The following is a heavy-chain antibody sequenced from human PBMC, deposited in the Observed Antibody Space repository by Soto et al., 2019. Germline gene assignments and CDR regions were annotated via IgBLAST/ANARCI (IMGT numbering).Heavy chain of an antibody. D-gene: IGHD2-15*01. V-gene: IGHV1-18*04. CDR2: ISAYNGNT. CDR1: GYTFTSYG. Sequence: QVQLVQSGAEVKKPGASVKVSCKASGYTFTSYGISWVRQAPGQGLEWMGWISAYNGNTNFAQKLQGRVTMTADTSTSTDYMELRSLRSDDTDVYFFARDLYCSGANCFFDSWGQGPLVTVSS. J-gene: IGHJ4*02. CDR3: ARDLYCSGANCFFDS.